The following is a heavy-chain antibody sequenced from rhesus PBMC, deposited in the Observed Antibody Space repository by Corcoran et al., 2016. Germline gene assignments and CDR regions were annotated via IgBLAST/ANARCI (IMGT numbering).Heavy chain of an antibody. CDR3: ARASSGWSDDAFDF. D-gene: IGHD6S26*01. CDR2: IIPLVGIK. V-gene: IGHV1-198*02. J-gene: IGHJ3*01. Sequence: QVQLVQSGAEVKKPGASVKVSCKASGFTFGSYAINWVRQAPGQGLEWMGVIIPLVGIKNYAEKFQGRVTITTDTSTITAYMELSSLRSEDTAVYYCARASSGWSDDAFDFWGQGLRVTVSS. CDR1: GFTFGSYA.